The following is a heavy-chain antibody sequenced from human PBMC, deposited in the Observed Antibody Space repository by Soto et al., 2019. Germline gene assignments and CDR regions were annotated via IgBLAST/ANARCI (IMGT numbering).Heavy chain of an antibody. CDR2: IYYSGST. CDR3: ARVSRYGYKSADY. J-gene: IGHJ4*02. CDR1: GGSVSSGSYY. D-gene: IGHD5-18*01. V-gene: IGHV4-61*01. Sequence: QVQLQESGPGLVKPSETLSLTCTVSGGSVSSGSYYWSWIRQPPGKGLEWIGYIYYSGSTNYNPSRTSRVPISVDTYKNLFSLELSSVSAADTAVYYCARVSRYGYKSADYWGQGTLVTVSS.